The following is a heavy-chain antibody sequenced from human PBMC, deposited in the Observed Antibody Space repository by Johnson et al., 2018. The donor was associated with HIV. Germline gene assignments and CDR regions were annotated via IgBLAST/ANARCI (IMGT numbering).Heavy chain of an antibody. Sequence: QPGRSLRLSCAASGFTFSSYAMHWVRQAPGKGLEWVSVIYSGGSTYYADSVKGRFTISRDNSKNTLYLQMNSLRAEDTAVYYCARDPAIRWSEWDSSGYYSPDAFDIWGQGTMVTVSS. CDR3: ARDPAIRWSEWDSSGYYSPDAFDI. V-gene: IGHV3-66*02. D-gene: IGHD3-22*01. J-gene: IGHJ3*02. CDR1: GFTFSSYA. CDR2: IYSGGST.